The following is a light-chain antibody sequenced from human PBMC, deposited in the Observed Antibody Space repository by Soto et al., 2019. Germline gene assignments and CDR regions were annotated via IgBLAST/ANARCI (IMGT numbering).Light chain of an antibody. J-gene: IGLJ1*01. CDR3: SAYAGCSNV. CDR2: DVN. V-gene: IGLV2-8*01. CDR1: CSDVGGSNY. Sequence: SVLTPPPSASGSPGQSVAISCTGTCSDVGGSNYVSCYQQHPGKAPKLMIYDVNKRPSGVTDRFSSSKIGNTAYPTVSGLQAEYEADYYCSAYAGCSNVFGTGPKVTV.